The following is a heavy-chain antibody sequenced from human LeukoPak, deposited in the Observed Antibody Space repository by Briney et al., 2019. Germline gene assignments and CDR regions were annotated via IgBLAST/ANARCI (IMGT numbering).Heavy chain of an antibody. CDR3: ARPYSYYHYMDV. D-gene: IGHD2-15*01. J-gene: IGHJ6*03. V-gene: IGHV4-39*01. CDR2: IHYSGST. CDR1: GGSISSSSYY. Sequence: SETLSLTCTVSGGSISSSSYYWGWIRQPPGKGLEWIANIHYSGSTYYNPSLKSRVTISVDTSKNQFSLKLRSVAAADTALYYCARPYSYYHYMDVWGKGTTVTVSS.